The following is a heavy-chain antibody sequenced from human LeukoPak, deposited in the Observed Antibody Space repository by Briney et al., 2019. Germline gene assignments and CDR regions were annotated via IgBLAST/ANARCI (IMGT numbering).Heavy chain of an antibody. J-gene: IGHJ3*02. CDR1: GYSISSGYY. CDR2: FYHSGST. V-gene: IGHV4-38-2*01. D-gene: IGHD5-24*01. CDR3: ARTDGYQDAFDI. Sequence: SETLSLTCAVSGYSISSGYYWGWIRQPPGKGLEWIGSFYHSGSTYYNPSLKSRVTISVGTSNNQFSLKLSSVTAADTAVYYCARTDGYQDAFDIWGQGTMVTVSS.